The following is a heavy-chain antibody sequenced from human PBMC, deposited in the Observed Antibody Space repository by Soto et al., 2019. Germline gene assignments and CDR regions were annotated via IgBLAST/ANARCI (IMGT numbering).Heavy chain of an antibody. D-gene: IGHD2-15*01. CDR3: AKDLAGGVYSDYDYNDMYA. Sequence: SLRLSCAASGFTFSSYGMHWVRQAPGKGLEWVAVISYDGSNKYYADSVKGRFTISRDNSKNTLYLQMNSLRAEDTAVYYCAKDLAGGVYSDYDYNDMYALGQGTTVTVSS. CDR2: ISYDGSNK. J-gene: IGHJ6*02. V-gene: IGHV3-30*18. CDR1: GFTFSSYG.